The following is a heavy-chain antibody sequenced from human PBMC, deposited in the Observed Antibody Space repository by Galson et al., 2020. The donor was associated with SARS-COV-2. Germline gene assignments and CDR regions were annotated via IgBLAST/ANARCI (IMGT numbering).Heavy chain of an antibody. CDR2: IYSGGST. J-gene: IGHJ4*02. Sequence: GESLKISCAASGFTVSSNYMSWVRQAPGKGLEWVSVIYSGGSTYYADSVKGRFTISRHNSKNTLYLQMNSLRAEDTAVYYCARALPYGDYLDYWGQGTLVTVSS. CDR1: GFTVSSNY. D-gene: IGHD4-17*01. CDR3: ARALPYGDYLDY. V-gene: IGHV3-53*04.